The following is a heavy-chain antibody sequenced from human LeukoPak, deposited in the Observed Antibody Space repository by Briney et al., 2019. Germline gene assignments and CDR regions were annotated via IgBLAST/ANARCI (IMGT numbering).Heavy chain of an antibody. D-gene: IGHD1-14*01. CDR2: IYPGDSNT. Sequence: GESLKLSCQGSGYRFTSYWIGWVRQVPGQGLEWLGIIYPGDSNTRYSPSLQGQVTISADDSINTAYLQWRSLTASDTAIYYCARRNAWYFDLGGPGTLVTVSS. J-gene: IGHJ2*01. CDR1: GYRFTSYW. V-gene: IGHV5-51*01. CDR3: ARRNAWYFDL.